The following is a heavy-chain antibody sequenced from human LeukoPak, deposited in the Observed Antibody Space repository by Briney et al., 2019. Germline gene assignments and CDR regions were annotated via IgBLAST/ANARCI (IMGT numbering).Heavy chain of an antibody. CDR2: ISTYNGNT. CDR3: ARGRDWNYAFEY. V-gene: IGHV1-18*01. J-gene: IGHJ4*02. Sequence: ASVNVSCKASGYTFTTYGISWVPQAPGQGLEWMGWISTYNGNTKYTQKFQGRVTMTTDTSSSTAYMELRSLRSDDTAVYYCARGRDWNYAFEYWGQGTLVTVSS. D-gene: IGHD1-7*01. CDR1: GYTFTTYG.